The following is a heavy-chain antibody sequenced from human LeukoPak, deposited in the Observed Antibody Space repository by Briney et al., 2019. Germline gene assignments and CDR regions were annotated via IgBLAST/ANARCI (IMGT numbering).Heavy chain of an antibody. Sequence: GGSLRLSCAASGFTFSSYAMSWVRQAPGKGLEWVSAISGSGGSTYYADSVKGRFTISRDNSKNTLYLQMNSLRAEDTAVYYCATSLDTAYGDPHYYYYYGMDVWGQGTTVTVSS. D-gene: IGHD4-17*01. V-gene: IGHV3-23*01. CDR1: GFTFSSYA. J-gene: IGHJ6*02. CDR2: ISGSGGST. CDR3: ATSLDTAYGDPHYYYYYGMDV.